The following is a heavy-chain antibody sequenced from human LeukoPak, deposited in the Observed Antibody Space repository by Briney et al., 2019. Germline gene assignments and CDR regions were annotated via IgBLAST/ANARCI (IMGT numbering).Heavy chain of an antibody. J-gene: IGHJ6*03. CDR1: GGSISSYY. V-gene: IGHV4-59*01. CDR2: IYDSGST. CDR3: ARGPIYYYYYYMDV. Sequence: PSGTLSLTCTVSGGSISSYYWSWIRQPPGKGREWIGYIYDSGSTNYNPSLKSRVTISVDTSKNQFSLKLSSVTAADTAVYYCARGPIYYYYYYMDVWGKGTTVTVSS.